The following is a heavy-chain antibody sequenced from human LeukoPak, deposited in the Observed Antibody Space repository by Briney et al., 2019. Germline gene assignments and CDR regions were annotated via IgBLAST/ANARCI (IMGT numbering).Heavy chain of an antibody. CDR2: TSYNGNT. D-gene: IGHD6-19*01. J-gene: IGHJ4*02. V-gene: IGHV1-18*04. CDR3: ARHSGSGWQALGY. CDR1: GYTFSNYG. Sequence: WASVTVSCTASGYTFSNYGISWVRQAPGLGLEWMGWTSYNGNTNYAQKFQDRVTMTTDTSTTTAYMELRSLESDDTAVYYCARHSGSGWQALGYWGQGTLVTVSS.